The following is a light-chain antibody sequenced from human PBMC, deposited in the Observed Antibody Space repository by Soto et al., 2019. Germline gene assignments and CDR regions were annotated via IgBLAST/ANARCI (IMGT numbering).Light chain of an antibody. CDR2: GAS. CDR1: HSVSSSY. V-gene: IGKV3-20*01. Sequence: EIVLTQSPGTLSLSPGERATLSCRASHSVSSSYLAWYQQKPCQAPRLLIYGASSRATGIPDRFSGSGSGTDFPLTISRLEPEDFAVYYCQQYGSSPPITFGQGTRLEIK. J-gene: IGKJ5*01. CDR3: QQYGSSPPIT.